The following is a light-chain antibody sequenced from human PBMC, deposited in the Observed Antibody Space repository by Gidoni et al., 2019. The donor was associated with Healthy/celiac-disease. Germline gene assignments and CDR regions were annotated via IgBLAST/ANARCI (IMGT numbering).Light chain of an antibody. J-gene: IGKJ5*01. Sequence: EIVLTPSPGTLSLSPGERATLSCRASQSVSSSYLAWYQQKPGQAPRLLIDGASSRATGIPDRFSGSGSGTDFTLTISRLEPEDFAVYYCQQYGSSPRITFGQGTRLEIK. CDR2: GAS. CDR3: QQYGSSPRIT. CDR1: QSVSSSY. V-gene: IGKV3-20*01.